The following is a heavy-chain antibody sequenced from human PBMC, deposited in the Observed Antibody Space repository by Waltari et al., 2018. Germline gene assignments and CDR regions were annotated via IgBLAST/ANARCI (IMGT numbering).Heavy chain of an antibody. V-gene: IGHV3-53*01. CDR3: ARGRGGGSGPTGLAYYYYYMDV. D-gene: IGHD2-15*01. CDR1: GFTVSSNY. Sequence: SCAASGFTVSSNYMSWVRQAPGKGLEWVSVIYSGGSTYYADSVKGRFTISRDNSKNTLYLQMNSLRAEDTAVYYCARGRGGGSGPTGLAYYYYYMDVWGKGTTVTVSS. J-gene: IGHJ6*03. CDR2: IYSGGST.